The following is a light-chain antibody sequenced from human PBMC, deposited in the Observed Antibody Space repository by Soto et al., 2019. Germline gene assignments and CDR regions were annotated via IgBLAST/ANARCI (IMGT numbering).Light chain of an antibody. V-gene: IGKV3D-20*02. J-gene: IGKJ3*01. CDR3: QQRGT. CDR1: QSVRDRY. CDR2: DTS. Sequence: EIVLTQSPGTLSLSPGERATLSCRASQSVRDRYLAWYQQKPGQAPSLLIYDTSTRATGVPDRFSGSGSGTDFALTISRVEPEDFAVYYCQQRGTFGPGTKVDIK.